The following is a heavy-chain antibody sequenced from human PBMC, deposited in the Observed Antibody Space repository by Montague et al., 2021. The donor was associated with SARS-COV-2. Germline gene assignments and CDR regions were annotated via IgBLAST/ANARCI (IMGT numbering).Heavy chain of an antibody. CDR1: GGSISSYY. V-gene: IGHV4-59*01. Sequence: SETLSLICEVSGGSISSYYWSWIRQSPGMGLEWIGYVHYTGSTKKNPSLKTRVTLSLDTPKNRFSLKLSSVTAADTAVYYCARAQNTCFIANCVNYFEVWGLGALVTVSS. CDR3: ARAQNTCFIANCVNYFEV. CDR2: VHYTGST. J-gene: IGHJ4*02. D-gene: IGHD1-1*01.